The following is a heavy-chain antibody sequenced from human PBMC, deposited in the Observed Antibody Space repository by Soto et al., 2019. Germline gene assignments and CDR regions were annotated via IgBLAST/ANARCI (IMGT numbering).Heavy chain of an antibody. D-gene: IGHD2-15*01. CDR2: INAGNGNT. CDR1: GYTLTSYA. J-gene: IGHJ4*02. CDR3: ARDRYCSGGSCYFPDY. Sequence: ASVKVSCKDSGYTLTSYAMHWVRQAKEQRLEWMGWINAGNGNTKYSQKFQGRVTITRDTSASTAYMELSSLRPEDTAVYYCARDRYCSGGSCYFPDYWGQGTLVTVSS. V-gene: IGHV1-3*01.